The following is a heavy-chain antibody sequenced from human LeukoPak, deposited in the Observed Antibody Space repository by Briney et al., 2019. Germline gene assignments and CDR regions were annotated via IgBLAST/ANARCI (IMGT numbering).Heavy chain of an antibody. Sequence: PGGSLRLSCAASGFTFSSYGMHWVRQAPGKGLEWVAVISYDGSNKYYADSVKGRFTISRDNAKNSLYLQMNSLRAEDTALYYCAKDMGITMVRGVMSTWGQGTLVTVSS. CDR1: GFTFSSYG. CDR2: ISYDGSNK. V-gene: IGHV3-30*18. CDR3: AKDMGITMVRGVMST. D-gene: IGHD3-10*01. J-gene: IGHJ5*02.